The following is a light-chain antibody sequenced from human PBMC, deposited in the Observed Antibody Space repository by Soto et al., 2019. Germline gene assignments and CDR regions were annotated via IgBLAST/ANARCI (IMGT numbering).Light chain of an antibody. CDR3: MQALQTPRT. V-gene: IGKV2-28*01. J-gene: IGKJ1*01. CDR1: QSLLHSNGYNY. Sequence: DIVMTQSPLSLPVTPGEPASISCRSSQSLLHSNGYNYLDWYLQKPGQSPQLLIYLGSNRASGVTDRFSGSGSGTYLTLKISRVEAEDVGVYYCMQALQTPRTFGQGTKVEIK. CDR2: LGS.